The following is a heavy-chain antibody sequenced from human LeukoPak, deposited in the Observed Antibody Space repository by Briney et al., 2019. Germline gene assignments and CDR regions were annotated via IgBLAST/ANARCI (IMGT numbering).Heavy chain of an antibody. Sequence: GGSLRLSCAGSGFSFSDYSMNWVRQAPGKGLVWVSRINSDGSSTSYADSVKGRFTISRDNAKNTLYLQMNSLRAEDTAVYYCARARCSGGSCPNYYYYYGMDVWGQGTTVTVSS. CDR2: INSDGSST. V-gene: IGHV3-74*01. CDR1: GFSFSDYS. D-gene: IGHD2-15*01. J-gene: IGHJ6*02. CDR3: ARARCSGGSCPNYYYYYGMDV.